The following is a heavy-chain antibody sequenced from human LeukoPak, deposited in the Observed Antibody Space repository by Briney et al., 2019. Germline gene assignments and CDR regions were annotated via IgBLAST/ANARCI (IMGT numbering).Heavy chain of an antibody. CDR3: ARESIAAPPGGFDY. Sequence: ASVKVSCKASGGTFSSYAISWVRQAPGQGLEWMGRIIPILGIANYAQKFQGRVTITADKSTSTAYMELSSLRSEDTAVYYCARESIAAPPGGFDYWGQGTLVTVSS. V-gene: IGHV1-69*04. J-gene: IGHJ4*02. CDR1: GGTFSSYA. D-gene: IGHD6-6*01. CDR2: IIPILGIA.